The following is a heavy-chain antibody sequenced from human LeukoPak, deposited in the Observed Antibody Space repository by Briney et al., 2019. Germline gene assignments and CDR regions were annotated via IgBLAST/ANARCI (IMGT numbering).Heavy chain of an antibody. CDR1: GFTFSSYS. J-gene: IGHJ4*02. CDR2: ISSSSTTI. Sequence: GGSLRLSCAASGFTFSSYSMNWVRQAPGRGLEWVSYISSSSTTIYYADSVKGRFTISRDNAKNSLYLQMNSLRAEDTAVYYCARGPSGYHNTGGQGTLVTVSS. CDR3: ARGPSGYHNT. D-gene: IGHD5-12*01. V-gene: IGHV3-48*01.